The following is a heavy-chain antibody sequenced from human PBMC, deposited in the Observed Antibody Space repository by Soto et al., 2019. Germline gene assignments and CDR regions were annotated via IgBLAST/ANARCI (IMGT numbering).Heavy chain of an antibody. CDR2: IYYSGNT. CDR3: ARKRTPDVWTGYSPVDF. J-gene: IGHJ4*02. CDR1: SVAVISSTSY. V-gene: IGHV4-61*01. Sequence: PSETLSLTCTVSSVAVISSTSYWSWIRQPPWKGLEWIGHIYYSGNTNYTPSLRSRLTMSVNTFKNQFSLKVYSVTAADTAVYYCARKRTPDVWTGYSPVDFWGQGTVVTVSS. D-gene: IGHD3-3*01.